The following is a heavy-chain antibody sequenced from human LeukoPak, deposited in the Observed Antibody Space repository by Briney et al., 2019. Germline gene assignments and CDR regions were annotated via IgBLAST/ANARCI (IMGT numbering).Heavy chain of an antibody. V-gene: IGHV4-59*01. Sequence: SETLSLTCTVSGGSISSYYWSWIRQPPGKGLEWMGYIYYSGSTNYNPSLKSRVTISVDTSKNQFSLKLSSVTAADTAVYYCARDRSGSYYDDAFDIWGQGTMVTVSS. CDR1: GGSISSYY. CDR2: IYYSGST. J-gene: IGHJ3*02. CDR3: ARDRSGSYYDDAFDI. D-gene: IGHD1-26*01.